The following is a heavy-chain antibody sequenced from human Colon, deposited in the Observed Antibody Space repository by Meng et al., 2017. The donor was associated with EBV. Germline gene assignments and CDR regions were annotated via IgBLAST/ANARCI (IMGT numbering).Heavy chain of an antibody. CDR3: ARRRGGSGRDC. J-gene: IGHJ4*02. Sequence: QLHLQESGRGPVKPSETLSLTSTVSGGSIRSNGYYLDWVRQPPGKGLEWIGAINHSGGTSYNPSLQSRVTMFVDTSKNQSSLMLTSVTATDTAVYYCARRRGGSGRDCWGQGTLVTVSS. V-gene: IGHV4-39*01. CDR1: GGSIRSNGYY. D-gene: IGHD3-10*01. CDR2: INHSGGT.